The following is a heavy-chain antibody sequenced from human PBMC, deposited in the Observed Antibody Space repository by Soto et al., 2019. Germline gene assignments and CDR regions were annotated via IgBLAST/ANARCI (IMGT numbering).Heavy chain of an antibody. J-gene: IGHJ3*02. Sequence: GSLRLSCAASGFTVSSNYMSWVRQAPGKGLEWVSVICSGGSTYYADSVKGRFTISRDNSKNTLYLQMNSLRAEDTAVYYCAKTANGWFSAFDIWGQGTMVTVSS. V-gene: IGHV3-66*01. CDR2: ICSGGST. D-gene: IGHD6-19*01. CDR1: GFTVSSNY. CDR3: AKTANGWFSAFDI.